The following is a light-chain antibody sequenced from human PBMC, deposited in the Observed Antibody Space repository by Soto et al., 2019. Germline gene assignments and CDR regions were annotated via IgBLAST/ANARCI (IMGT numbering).Light chain of an antibody. J-gene: IGKJ1*01. CDR1: QSISNY. CDR2: AAS. CDR3: QQSYRTPWT. Sequence: DPQMTQSPSSLSASVGDRVTITCRASQSISNYLNWYQQTPGKPPKLLIYAASNLQSGVPSRFSGSGSGTDFTLTISSLQPEDFATYYCQQSYRTPWTFGQGTKVEI. V-gene: IGKV1-39*01.